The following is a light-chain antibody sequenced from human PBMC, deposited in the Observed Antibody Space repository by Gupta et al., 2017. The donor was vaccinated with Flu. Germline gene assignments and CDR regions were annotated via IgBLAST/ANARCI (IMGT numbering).Light chain of an antibody. J-gene: IGKJ4*02. Sequence: DIQMPQSPSSLSASVGERVTITCQASQDISNYLNWYQQKAGKAPKLLIYDASNLETGVPSRFSGSGSGTDFTFTISSLQPEDIATYYCQQYDNLPLTFGGGTKVEIK. CDR2: DAS. CDR1: QDISNY. CDR3: QQYDNLPLT. V-gene: IGKV1-33*01.